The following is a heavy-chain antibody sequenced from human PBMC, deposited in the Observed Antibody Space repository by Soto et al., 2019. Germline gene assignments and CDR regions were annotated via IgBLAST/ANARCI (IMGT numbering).Heavy chain of an antibody. CDR3: AMLNSGSYSYHGMDV. Sequence: GGSLRLSCAASGFTFSSYAMNWVRQAPGKGLGWVSAISGSGGNTFYADSVKGRFTISRDNSKNTLFLQMHSLRAEDTAIYYCAMLNSGSYSYHGMDVWGQGTTVTVSS. CDR1: GFTFSSYA. V-gene: IGHV3-23*01. D-gene: IGHD1-26*01. CDR2: ISGSGGNT. J-gene: IGHJ6*02.